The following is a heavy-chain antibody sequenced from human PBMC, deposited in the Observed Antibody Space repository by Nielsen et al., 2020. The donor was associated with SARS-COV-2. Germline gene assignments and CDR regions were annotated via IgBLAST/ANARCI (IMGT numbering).Heavy chain of an antibody. D-gene: IGHD3-10*01. Sequence: GESLKISCAASGFTFSSYAMSWVRQAPGKGLEWVSAISGSGGSTYYADSVKGRFTISRDNSKNTLYLQMNSLRAEDTAVYYCAKEGEAYYYGSGSYGRWYFDYWGQGTLVTVSS. CDR2: ISGSGGST. CDR3: AKEGEAYYYGSGSYGRWYFDY. CDR1: GFTFSSYA. V-gene: IGHV3-23*01. J-gene: IGHJ4*02.